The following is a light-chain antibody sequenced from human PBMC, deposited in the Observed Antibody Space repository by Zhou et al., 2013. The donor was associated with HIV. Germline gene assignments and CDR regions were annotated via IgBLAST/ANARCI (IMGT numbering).Light chain of an antibody. CDR1: QSFSSKS. CDR3: QQYHNSPPWT. Sequence: EIVLTQSPGTLSLSPGERVILSCRASQSFSSKSLAWYQQKPGQSPRLLIYGASSRATGIPDRFSGSGSGTVFTLTISRLEPEDFAVYYCQQYHNSPPWTFGQGTKGGNET. J-gene: IGKJ1*01. V-gene: IGKV3-20*01. CDR2: GAS.